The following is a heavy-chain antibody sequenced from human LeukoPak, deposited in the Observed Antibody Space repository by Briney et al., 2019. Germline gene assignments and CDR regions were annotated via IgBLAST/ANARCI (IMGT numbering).Heavy chain of an antibody. CDR3: ARDLHSGPYTFDY. J-gene: IGHJ4*02. CDR2: ISSSSSII. CDR1: GFTFSSFS. D-gene: IGHD1-26*01. V-gene: IGHV3-48*02. Sequence: GGSLRLSCAASGFTFSSFSMNWVRQAPGKGLEWVSYISSSSSIIYYAGSVEGRFTIARDNAKNSLYLQMNSLRDEDTAVYYCARDLHSGPYTFDYWGQGTLVTVSS.